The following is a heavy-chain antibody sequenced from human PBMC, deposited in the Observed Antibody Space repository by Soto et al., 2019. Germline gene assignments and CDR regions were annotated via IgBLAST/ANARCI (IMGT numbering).Heavy chain of an antibody. CDR1: GGSISSGGYC. J-gene: IGHJ4*02. D-gene: IGHD2-8*01. CDR3: AMRSGTVGYPDY. Sequence: SETLSLTCTVSGGSISSGGYCWSWIRQHPGKGLEWIGYIYYSGSTYYNPSLKSRVTISVDTSKNQFSLKLSSVTAADTAVYYCAMRSGTVGYPDYWGQGTLVTVSS. V-gene: IGHV4-31*03. CDR2: IYYSGST.